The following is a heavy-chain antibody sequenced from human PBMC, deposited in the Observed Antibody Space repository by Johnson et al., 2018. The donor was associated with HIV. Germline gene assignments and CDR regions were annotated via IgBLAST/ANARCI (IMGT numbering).Heavy chain of an antibody. CDR1: GFTFNSYW. Sequence: VQLVESGGGLVQPGGSLRLSCTASGFTFNSYWMSWVRQAPGKGLEWVANIKEDGSEKYYVDSVKGQFTISRDNAKNSLYLQMNSLRAEDTAVYYCARDWEQQQPGAFDIWGQGTMVTVSS. D-gene: IGHD6-13*01. V-gene: IGHV3-7*01. J-gene: IGHJ3*02. CDR2: IKEDGSEK. CDR3: ARDWEQQQPGAFDI.